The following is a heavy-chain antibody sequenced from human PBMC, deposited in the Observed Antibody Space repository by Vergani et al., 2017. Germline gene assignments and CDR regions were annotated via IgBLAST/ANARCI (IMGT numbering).Heavy chain of an antibody. D-gene: IGHD3-22*01. V-gene: IGHV4-30-4*01. J-gene: IGHJ6*02. CDR2: IYYSGST. CDR3: ARVRRDDSSGYYYYYGMDV. Sequence: QVHLQESGPGLVKPSQTLSLTCTVSGGSISSGDYYWIWIRQPPGKGLEWIGYIYYSGSTYYNPSLKSRVTISVDTSKNQFALKLSSVTAADTAVYYCARVRRDDSSGYYYYYGMDVWGQXP. CDR1: GGSISSGDYY.